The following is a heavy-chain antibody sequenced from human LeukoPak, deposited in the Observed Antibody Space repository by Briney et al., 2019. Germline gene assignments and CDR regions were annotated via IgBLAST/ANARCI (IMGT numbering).Heavy chain of an antibody. V-gene: IGHV4-59*01. D-gene: IGHD2-2*01. CDR1: GGSISSYH. CDR2: IYNNGNT. Sequence: SETLSLTCTVSGGSISSYHWSWIRQPPGKGLEWIGYIYNNGNTYYNPSLKSRVTMSVDTSKNQFSLKLSSVTTADTGVYYCARHAAFAEYQSHLTHFDYWGQGTLVTVSS. J-gene: IGHJ4*02. CDR3: ARHAAFAEYQSHLTHFDY.